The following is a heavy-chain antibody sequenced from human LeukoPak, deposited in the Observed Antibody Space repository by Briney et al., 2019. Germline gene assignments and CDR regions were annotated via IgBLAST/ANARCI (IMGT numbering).Heavy chain of an antibody. J-gene: IGHJ3*02. CDR1: GYTFTSYA. D-gene: IGHD3-10*01. CDR2: INAGNSNT. V-gene: IGHV1-3*01. Sequence: ASVKVSCKASGYTFTSYAMHWVRQAPGQRLEWMGWINAGNSNTKYSQKFQGRVTITRDTSASTAYMELSSLRSEDTAVYYCARAQTTMVRGGRAFDIWGQGTMLTVSS. CDR3: ARAQTTMVRGGRAFDI.